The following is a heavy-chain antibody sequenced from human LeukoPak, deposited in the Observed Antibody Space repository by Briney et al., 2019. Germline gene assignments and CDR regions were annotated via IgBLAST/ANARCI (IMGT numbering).Heavy chain of an antibody. D-gene: IGHD4-17*01. Sequence: GGSRRLSCAASGFSFRSCSMNWGRQSPGKGLEWVSYIISSSSTTYYADSVKGRFTISRDNSKNTLYLQMNSLRAEDTAVYYCARNTLPYGDYGVIYYYGMDVWGQGTTVTVSS. CDR1: GFSFRSCS. J-gene: IGHJ6*02. CDR2: IISSSSTT. CDR3: ARNTLPYGDYGVIYYYGMDV. V-gene: IGHV3-48*01.